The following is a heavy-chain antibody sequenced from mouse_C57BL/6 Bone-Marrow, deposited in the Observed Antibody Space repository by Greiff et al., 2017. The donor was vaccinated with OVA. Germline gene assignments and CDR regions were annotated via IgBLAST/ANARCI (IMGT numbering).Heavy chain of an antibody. J-gene: IGHJ4*01. CDR2: LSGGGGNT. Sequence: LQQSGGGLVKPGGSLKLSCAASGFTFSSYTMSWVRQTPEKRLEWVATLSGGGGNTYYPDSVQGRFTISRDNAKNTLYLQMSSLRSEDTALYYCARHASTVYYAMDYWGQGTSVTVSS. CDR1: GFTFSSYT. D-gene: IGHD1-1*01. V-gene: IGHV5-9*01. CDR3: ARHASTVYYAMDY.